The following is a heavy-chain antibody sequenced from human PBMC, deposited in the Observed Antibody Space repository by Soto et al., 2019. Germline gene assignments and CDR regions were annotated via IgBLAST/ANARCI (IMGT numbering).Heavy chain of an antibody. CDR2: IYTSGST. J-gene: IGHJ4*02. D-gene: IGHD6-19*01. CDR3: ARGGYSGGWYAYFDY. Sequence: QVQLQESGPGLVKPSETLSLTCTVSGGSISSYYWSWIRQPAGKGLEWIGRIYTSGSTNYNPSLKRRVSMSVDTSKNRCSLKLSSVTAADTAVYYCARGGYSGGWYAYFDYRGQGTLVTVSS. V-gene: IGHV4-4*07. CDR1: GGSISSYY.